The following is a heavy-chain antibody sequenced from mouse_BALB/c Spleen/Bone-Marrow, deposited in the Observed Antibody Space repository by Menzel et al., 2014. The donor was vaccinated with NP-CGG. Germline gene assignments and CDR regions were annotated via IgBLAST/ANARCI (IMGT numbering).Heavy chain of an antibody. CDR3: TRGGNWDDFDY. J-gene: IGHJ2*01. V-gene: IGHV5-17*02. CDR2: ICSGSSTI. D-gene: IGHD4-1*01. Sequence: EVHLVESGGGLVQPGGSRKLSCAASGFTFSSFGMHWVRQAPEKGLEWVAYICSGSSTIFYADTLKGRFTVSRDNPENTQFLQMTSLRSEDTAMYYCTRGGNWDDFDYWGQGTTLTVSS. CDR1: GFTFSSFG.